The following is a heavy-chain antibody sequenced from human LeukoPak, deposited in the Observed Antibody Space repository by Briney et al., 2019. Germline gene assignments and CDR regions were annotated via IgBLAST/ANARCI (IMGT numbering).Heavy chain of an antibody. Sequence: GGSLRLSCVVSGFTFSSYEMNWVRQVPGKGLEWIAYIRSSGSTIYYADSVKGRFIISRDNAKNSLYPQMDSLRAEDTGLYYCARDSGVTGRPDYSDYWGQGTLVAVSS. CDR1: GFTFSSYE. CDR2: IRSSGSTI. V-gene: IGHV3-48*03. J-gene: IGHJ4*02. D-gene: IGHD6-6*01. CDR3: ARDSGVTGRPDYSDY.